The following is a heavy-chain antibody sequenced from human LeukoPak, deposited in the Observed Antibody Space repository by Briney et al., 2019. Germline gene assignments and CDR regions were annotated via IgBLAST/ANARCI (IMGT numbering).Heavy chain of an antibody. V-gene: IGHV4-39*07. CDR2: IYYSGST. CDR1: GGSISSSSYY. J-gene: IGHJ6*03. CDR3: ARAVTTKWDYYYMDV. D-gene: IGHD4-17*01. Sequence: PSETLSLTCTVSGGSISSSSYYWGWIRQPPGKGLEWIGSIYYSGSTYYNPSLKSRVTISVDTSKNQFSLKLSSVTAADTAVYYCARAVTTKWDYYYMDVWGKGTTVTVSS.